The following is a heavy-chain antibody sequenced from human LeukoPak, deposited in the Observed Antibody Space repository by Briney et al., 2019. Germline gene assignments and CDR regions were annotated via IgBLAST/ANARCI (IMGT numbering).Heavy chain of an antibody. CDR3: ARDSATSSTYYYYYYGMDV. J-gene: IGHJ6*02. D-gene: IGHD2-2*01. CDR1: GFTFSSYS. V-gene: IGHV3-21*01. Sequence: GGSLRLSCAASGFTFSSYSMNWVRQAPGKGLEWVSSISSSSSYMYYADSVKGRFTISRDNAKNSLYLQMNSLRAEDTAVYYCARDSATSSTYYYYYYGMDVWGQGTTVTVSS. CDR2: ISSSSSYM.